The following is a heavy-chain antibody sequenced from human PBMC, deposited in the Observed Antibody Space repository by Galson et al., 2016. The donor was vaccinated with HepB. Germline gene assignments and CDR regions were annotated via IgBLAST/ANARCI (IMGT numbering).Heavy chain of an antibody. CDR2: MSVDGSNK. V-gene: IGHV3-30*18. Sequence: SLRLSCAASGFTFSNCGMHWVRQAPGKGLEWVAVMSVDGSNKYYADSVKGRFIISRDNLKNTLYLQMNSLRADDTAVYYCAKRVSSSKYFDYWGQGTLVTVSS. J-gene: IGHJ4*02. D-gene: IGHD2-2*01. CDR1: GFTFSNCG. CDR3: AKRVSSSKYFDY.